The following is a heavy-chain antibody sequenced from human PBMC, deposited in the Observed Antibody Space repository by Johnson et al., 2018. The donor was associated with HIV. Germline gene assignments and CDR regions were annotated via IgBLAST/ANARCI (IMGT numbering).Heavy chain of an antibody. D-gene: IGHD6-6*01. J-gene: IGHJ3*02. V-gene: IGHV3-66*02. CDR1: GFTVSSNY. CDR3: AFIEYSSLDAFDI. CDR2: IYTGGGT. Sequence: VQLVESGGGLVQPGGSLRLSCAASGFTVSSNYMSWVRQAPGKGLEWVSVIYTGGGTYYADSVKGRFTMSRDNSKNTLYLQMNSLRAEDTAVYYCAFIEYSSLDAFDIWGQGTMVTVSS.